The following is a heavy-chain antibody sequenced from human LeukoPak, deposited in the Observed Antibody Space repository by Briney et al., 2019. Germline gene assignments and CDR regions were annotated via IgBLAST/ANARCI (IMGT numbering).Heavy chain of an antibody. J-gene: IGHJ4*02. CDR2: ISYDGSNK. V-gene: IGHV3-30*18. Sequence: PGGSLRLSCAASGFTFSSYGMHWVRQAPGKGLEWVAVISYDGSNKYYADSVKGRFTISRDNSKNTLYLQMNSLRAEDTAVYYCAKNSGYGVYFDYWGQGTLVTVSS. CDR3: AKNSGYGVYFDY. CDR1: GFTFSSYG. D-gene: IGHD5-12*01.